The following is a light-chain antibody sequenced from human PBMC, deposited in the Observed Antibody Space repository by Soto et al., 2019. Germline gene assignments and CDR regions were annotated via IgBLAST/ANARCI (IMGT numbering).Light chain of an antibody. CDR2: DDS. Sequence: SYELTQPPSVSVAPGQTARITCGGNNIGSKSVHWYQQKPGQAPVLVVYDDSDRPSGIPERFSGSNSGNTATLTISWVEAGDEADYYCQVWDSSSVLVVFGGGTKLTVL. J-gene: IGLJ2*01. CDR3: QVWDSSSVLVV. V-gene: IGLV3-21*02. CDR1: NIGSKS.